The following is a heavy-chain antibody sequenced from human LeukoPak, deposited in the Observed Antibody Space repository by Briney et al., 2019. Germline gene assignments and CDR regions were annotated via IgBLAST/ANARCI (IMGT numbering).Heavy chain of an antibody. CDR3: TRDFTVTMVRLYGMDV. Sequence: GGSLRLSCTASGFTLGDYAMSWVRQAPGKGLEWVGFIRSKAYGGTTEYAASVKGRFTISRDDSKSIAYLQMNSLKTEDTAVYYCTRDFTVTMVRLYGMDVWGKGTTVTVSS. D-gene: IGHD3-10*01. CDR2: IRSKAYGGTT. CDR1: GFTLGDYA. V-gene: IGHV3-49*04. J-gene: IGHJ6*04.